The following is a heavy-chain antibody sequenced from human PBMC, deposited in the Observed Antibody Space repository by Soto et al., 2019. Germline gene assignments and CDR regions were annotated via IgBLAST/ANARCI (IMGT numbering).Heavy chain of an antibody. CDR2: IRGSCDDT. CDR3: AKGYWGSTHWSPADH. V-gene: IGHV3-23*01. J-gene: IGHJ4*01. CDR1: GFIFSNYG. D-gene: IGHD1-1*01. Sequence: EVHLLESGGGLVEPGRSLRLSCAASGFIFSNYGMSWVRQSPGKWLERASAIRGSCDDTYYADSVRGRFTISRDNTNTTLYMEMNSLRVEDKAVYFCAKGYWGSTHWSPADHWGKGTLVTVSS.